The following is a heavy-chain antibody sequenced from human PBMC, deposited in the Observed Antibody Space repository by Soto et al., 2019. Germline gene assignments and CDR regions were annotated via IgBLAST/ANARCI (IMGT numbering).Heavy chain of an antibody. Sequence: QVQLQESGPGLVKPSQTLSLTCTVSGGSISSGGYYWSWIRQHPGKGLEWIGYIYYSGSTYYNPSLKSRVTISVDTSKNQFSLKLSSVTAADTAVYYCASITYYYDSSGYYHGWFDPWGQGTLVTVSS. J-gene: IGHJ5*02. D-gene: IGHD3-22*01. CDR3: ASITYYYDSSGYYHGWFDP. CDR1: GGSISSGGYY. CDR2: IYYSGST. V-gene: IGHV4-31*03.